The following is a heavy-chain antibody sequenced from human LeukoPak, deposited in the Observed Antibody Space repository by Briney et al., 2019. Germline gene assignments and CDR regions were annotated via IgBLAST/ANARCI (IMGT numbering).Heavy chain of an antibody. CDR2: IYYSGST. CDR3: TREALGFCSGGSCVHWFDP. Sequence: SETLSLTCSVSGASVSSSNYCWSWIRQPPGKGLEWIAYIYYSGSTNYNPSLESRVTISVDTSKNQFSLKMRSVTAADTAVYYCTREALGFCSGGSCVHWFDPWGQGTLVTVSS. D-gene: IGHD2-15*01. CDR1: GASVSSSNYC. V-gene: IGHV4-61*01. J-gene: IGHJ5*02.